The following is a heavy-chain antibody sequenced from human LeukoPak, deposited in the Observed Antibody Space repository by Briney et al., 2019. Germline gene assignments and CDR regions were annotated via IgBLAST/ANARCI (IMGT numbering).Heavy chain of an antibody. CDR3: ARGGYSYIHY. Sequence: GGSLRLSCAVSGFSFSDYWMSWVRQAPGKGLEWVASIKRDGSEKYYVDSVKGRFIISRDNAKNSLYLQMNSLRADDTAIYHCARGGYSYIHYWGQGTLVVVSS. CDR1: GFSFSDYW. D-gene: IGHD5-12*01. CDR2: IKRDGSEK. J-gene: IGHJ4*02. V-gene: IGHV3-7*01.